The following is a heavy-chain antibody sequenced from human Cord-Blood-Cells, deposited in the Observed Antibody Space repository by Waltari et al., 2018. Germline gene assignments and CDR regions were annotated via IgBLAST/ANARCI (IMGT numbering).Heavy chain of an antibody. Sequence: QVQLVQSGAEVKKPGSSVKVSCKASGGTFSSHAIRWLRQAPGTGLERRGRIIPILGIANYAQKFQGRVTITADKSTSTAYMELSSLRSEDTAVYYCARDHTYYDFWSGYYPDYWGQGTLVTVSS. D-gene: IGHD3-3*01. CDR3: ARDHTYYDFWSGYYPDY. V-gene: IGHV1-69*09. CDR1: GGTFSSHA. J-gene: IGHJ4*02. CDR2: IIPILGIA.